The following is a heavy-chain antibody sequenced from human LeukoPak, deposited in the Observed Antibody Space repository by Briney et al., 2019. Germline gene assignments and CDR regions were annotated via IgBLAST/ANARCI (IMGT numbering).Heavy chain of an antibody. CDR3: ARVYRGAVAGPGSFDY. Sequence: ASVKVSCKASGGTFISYAISWVRQATGQGLEWMGGIIPIFGTANYAQKFQGRVTITADESTSTAYMELSSLRSEDTAVYYCARVYRGAVAGPGSFDYWGQGTLVTVSS. V-gene: IGHV1-69*13. J-gene: IGHJ4*02. CDR1: GGTFISYA. D-gene: IGHD6-19*01. CDR2: IIPIFGTA.